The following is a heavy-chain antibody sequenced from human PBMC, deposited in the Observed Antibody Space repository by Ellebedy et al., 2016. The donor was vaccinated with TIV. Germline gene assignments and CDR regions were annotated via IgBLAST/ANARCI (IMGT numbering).Heavy chain of an antibody. V-gene: IGHV3-7*01. Sequence: GGSLRLSCAASRFSFSSYWMTWVRQAPGKGLEWVANIKQDESEKFYVDSVTGRFTISRDNAKNSLYLQMNSLRAEDTAVYYCATDGSYGDYLSPTHAFVMWGRGTMVTVSA. J-gene: IGHJ3*02. CDR2: IKQDESEK. D-gene: IGHD4-17*01. CDR3: ATDGSYGDYLSPTHAFVM. CDR1: RFSFSSYW.